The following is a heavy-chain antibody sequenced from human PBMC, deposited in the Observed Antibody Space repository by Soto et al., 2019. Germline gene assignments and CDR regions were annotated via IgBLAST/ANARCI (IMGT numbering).Heavy chain of an antibody. CDR1: GDSIISSNYY. Sequence: QLQLQESGPGLVKPSETLSLTCSVSGDSIISSNYYWCWFGQRPGNGLECVGRIYYSGSTYYNPSLISRVSMSLDLSNNHFTLKPTSLTAADTAVYYCASYELFSAYFPQFLFHYWGRGTLVTVSA. CDR3: ASYELFSAYFPQFLFHY. D-gene: IGHD3-9*01. J-gene: IGHJ4*01. V-gene: IGHV4-39*02. CDR2: IYYSGST.